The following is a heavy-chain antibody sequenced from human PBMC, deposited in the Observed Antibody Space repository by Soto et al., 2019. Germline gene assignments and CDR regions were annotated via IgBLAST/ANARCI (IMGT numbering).Heavy chain of an antibody. CDR1: GGSFSGYY. J-gene: IGHJ6*03. Sequence: SETLSLTCAVYGGSFSGYYWSWIRQPPGKGLEWIGEINHSGSTNYNPSLKSRVTISVDTSKNQFSLKLSSVTAADTAVYYCARARPLGYFSGGSCYSYYYYYMDVWGKGTTVTVSS. D-gene: IGHD2-15*01. CDR2: INHSGST. CDR3: ARARPLGYFSGGSCYSYYYYYMDV. V-gene: IGHV4-34*01.